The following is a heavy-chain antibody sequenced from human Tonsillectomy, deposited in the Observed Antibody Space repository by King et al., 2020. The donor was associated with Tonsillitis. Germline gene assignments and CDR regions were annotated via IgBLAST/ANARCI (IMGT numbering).Heavy chain of an antibody. Sequence: VQLQESGPGLVKPSGTLSLTCAVSGGSLSSTNWWSWVRQPPGKGLEWIGEIYRSGSTNYNPSLKSRVTISVDKSKNQFSLKLSSVTAADTAIYYCARVPTVTTYYYYMDVWGKGTTVTVSS. CDR1: GGSLSSTNW. J-gene: IGHJ6*03. CDR2: IYRSGST. CDR3: ARVPTVTTYYYYMDV. D-gene: IGHD4-17*01. V-gene: IGHV4-4*02.